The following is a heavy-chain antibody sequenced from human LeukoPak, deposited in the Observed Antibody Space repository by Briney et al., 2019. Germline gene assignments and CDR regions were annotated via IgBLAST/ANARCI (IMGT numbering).Heavy chain of an antibody. V-gene: IGHV1-8*01. Sequence: ASVKVSCKASGYTFTSYDINWVRQATGQRLEWMGWMNPNSGNTGYAQKFQGRVTVTRNTSISTAYMELSSLRSEDTAVYYCARGQDPGRYYGSGSQLPLDYWGQGTLVTVSS. J-gene: IGHJ4*02. CDR2: MNPNSGNT. CDR1: GYTFTSYD. CDR3: ARGQDPGRYYGSGSQLPLDY. D-gene: IGHD3-10*01.